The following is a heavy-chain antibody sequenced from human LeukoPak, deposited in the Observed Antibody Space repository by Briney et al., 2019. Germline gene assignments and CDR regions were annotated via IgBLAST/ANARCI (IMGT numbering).Heavy chain of an antibody. V-gene: IGHV4-59*08. CDR1: GGSFSGYY. CDR3: ARNKPEYYFFYGMDV. J-gene: IGHJ6*02. CDR2: IYYSGIT. Sequence: SETLSLTRAVYGGSFSGYYWSWIRQPPGKGLEWLGYIYYSGITNYNPSLKSRVTISVDTSMNQFSLKLSSVTAADTAVYYCARNKPEYYFFYGMDVWGQGSTVIVSS.